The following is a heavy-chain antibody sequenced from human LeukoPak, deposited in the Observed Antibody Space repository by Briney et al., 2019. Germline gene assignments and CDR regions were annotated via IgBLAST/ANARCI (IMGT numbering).Heavy chain of an antibody. V-gene: IGHV1-8*01. Sequence: ASVKVSCKASGYTFTSYDINWVRQATGQGLEWMGWMNPNSGNTGYAQKFQGRVTMTRNTSISTAYMELSSLRSEDTAVYYCARDPIVATDLTVTPFDYWGQGTLVTVSS. CDR2: MNPNSGNT. CDR3: ARDPIVATDLTVTPFDY. D-gene: IGHD5-12*01. CDR1: GYTFTSYD. J-gene: IGHJ4*02.